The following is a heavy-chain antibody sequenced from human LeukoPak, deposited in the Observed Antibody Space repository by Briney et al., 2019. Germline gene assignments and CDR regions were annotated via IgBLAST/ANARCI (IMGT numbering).Heavy chain of an antibody. CDR2: IYTSGST. V-gene: IGHV4-4*07. D-gene: IGHD3-3*01. CDR1: GGSISSYY. Sequence: SETLSLTCTVSGGSISSYYWSWIRQPAGKGLEWIGRIYTSGSTNYNPSLKSRVTMSVDTSKNQFSLKLSSVTAADTAVYYCTRGAFWSGYGQFDYWGQGTLVTVSS. J-gene: IGHJ4*02. CDR3: TRGAFWSGYGQFDY.